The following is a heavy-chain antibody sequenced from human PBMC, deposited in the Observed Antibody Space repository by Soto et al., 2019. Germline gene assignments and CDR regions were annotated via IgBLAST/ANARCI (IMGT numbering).Heavy chain of an antibody. CDR3: VMVDKYVTPTPPDV. J-gene: IGHJ6*02. CDR2: ISPYTCNT. CDR1: GYIFVNYG. V-gene: IGHV1-18*01. D-gene: IGHD5-12*01. Sequence: QVQLVQSGDEVKKPGASVKVSCKASGYIFVNYGIAGVRQAPGQGLEWMGWISPYTCNTHSATKVQGRLTMTTDTSKSTAYMDLGRRTSEDPAGYYCVMVDKYVTPTPPDVWGQGTTVTFSS.